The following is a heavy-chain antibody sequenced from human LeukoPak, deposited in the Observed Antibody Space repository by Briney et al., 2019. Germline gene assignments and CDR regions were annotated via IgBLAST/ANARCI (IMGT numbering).Heavy chain of an antibody. CDR3: ARLSSPVGPMR. J-gene: IGHJ4*02. CDR1: GGSISNYY. D-gene: IGHD1-26*01. CDR2: IYYSGST. V-gene: IGHV4-59*01. Sequence: SETLSLTCTVSGGSISNYYWNWIRQPPGKGLEWIGYIYYSGSTNYNPSLKSRVTIAADTSKNEFFLKLSSVTAADTAVYYCARLSSPVGPMRRGRGTLVTVSS.